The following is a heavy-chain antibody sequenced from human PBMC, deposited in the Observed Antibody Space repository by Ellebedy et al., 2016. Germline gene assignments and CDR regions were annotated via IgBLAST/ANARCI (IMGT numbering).Heavy chain of an antibody. J-gene: IGHJ4*02. V-gene: IGHV4-4*07. CDR2: VDSSGNT. Sequence: SETLSLTCTVSGGSITSDYWSWIRQPAGKGLEWIGRVDSSGNTNYSPSLKNLVTISLATSKNPFSLRLTSSTAAETDVYYCATIGGWGRGYFGSWGQGTLITVSS. CDR1: GGSITSDY. CDR3: ATIGGWGRGYFGS. D-gene: IGHD6-19*01.